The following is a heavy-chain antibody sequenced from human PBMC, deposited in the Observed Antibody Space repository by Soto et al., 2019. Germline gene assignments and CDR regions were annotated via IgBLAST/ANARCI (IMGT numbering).Heavy chain of an antibody. Sequence: GASVKVSCKASGYTFTSYDINCVRQATGQGLEWMGWMNPNSGNTGYAQKFQGRVTMTRNASISTAYMELSSLRSEDTAVYYCARGQPGIAAAGIRWNVAFDIWGQGTMVTVSS. V-gene: IGHV1-8*01. J-gene: IGHJ3*02. CDR1: GYTFTSYD. CDR2: MNPNSGNT. D-gene: IGHD6-13*01. CDR3: ARGQPGIAAAGIRWNVAFDI.